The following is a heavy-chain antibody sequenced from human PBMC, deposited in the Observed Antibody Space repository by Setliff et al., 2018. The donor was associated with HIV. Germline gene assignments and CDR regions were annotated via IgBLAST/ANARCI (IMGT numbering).Heavy chain of an antibody. CDR1: GGSFSGYY. CDR2: INHSGST. Sequence: KPSETLSLTCAVYGGSFSGYYWSWIRQPPGKGLEWIGEINHSGSTNYNPSLKSRVTISVDTSKNQFSLKLSSVTAADTAVYYCARLPHRYYYYYMDVWGKGTTVTVSS. V-gene: IGHV4-34*01. CDR3: ARLPHRYYYYYMDV. J-gene: IGHJ6*03.